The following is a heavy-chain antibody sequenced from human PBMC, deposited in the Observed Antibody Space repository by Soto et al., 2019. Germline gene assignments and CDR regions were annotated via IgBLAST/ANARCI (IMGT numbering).Heavy chain of an antibody. CDR2: ISYDGSNK. V-gene: IGHV3-30-3*01. J-gene: IGHJ4*02. D-gene: IGHD3-22*01. Sequence: GSLRLSCAASGFTFSSYAMHWVRQAPGKGLEWVAVISYDGSNKYYADSVKGRFTISRDNSKNTLYLQMNSLRAEDTAVYYCARRYYYDSSGYSNYWGQGTLVTVSS. CDR3: ARRYYYDSSGYSNY. CDR1: GFTFSSYA.